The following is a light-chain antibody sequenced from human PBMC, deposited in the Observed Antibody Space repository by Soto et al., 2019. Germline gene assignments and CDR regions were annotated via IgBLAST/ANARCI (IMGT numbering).Light chain of an antibody. CDR2: GAS. CDR3: QIYDNSQSS. J-gene: IGKJ3*01. Sequence: EIVLTQSPGTLSLSPGERATLSCRARQTVSSSFLTWYQQKPGQAPRLLIYGASSRATGFPDRFSVSGAGTDFTLTIYRVEPEDFAVYYCQIYDNSQSSFALGSKVYIK. V-gene: IGKV3-20*01. CDR1: QTVSSSF.